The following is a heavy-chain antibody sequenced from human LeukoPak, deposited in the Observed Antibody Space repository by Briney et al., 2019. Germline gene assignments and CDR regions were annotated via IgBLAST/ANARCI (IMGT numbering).Heavy chain of an antibody. CDR1: GGSISSSSYY. J-gene: IGHJ6*02. Sequence: SETLSLTCTVSGGSISSSSYYWGWIRQPPEKGLEWIGSIYYSGSTYYNPSLKSRVTISVDTSKNQFSLKLSSVTAADTAVYYCARRDDYYYGMDVWGQGTTVTVSS. CDR3: ARRDDYYYGMDV. CDR2: IYYSGST. V-gene: IGHV4-39*01.